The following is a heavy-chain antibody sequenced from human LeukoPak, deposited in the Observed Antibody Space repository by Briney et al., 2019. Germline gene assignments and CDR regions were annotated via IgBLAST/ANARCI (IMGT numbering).Heavy chain of an antibody. Sequence: KAGGSLRLSCAASGFTFSSYSMNWVRQAPGKGLEWVSSISSSSSYIYYADSVKGRFTISRDNAKNSLYLQMNSLRAEDTAVYYCAREWLPGLNFGYFDYWGQGTLVTVSS. J-gene: IGHJ4*02. CDR3: AREWLPGLNFGYFDY. CDR1: GFTFSSYS. CDR2: ISSSSSYI. D-gene: IGHD5-24*01. V-gene: IGHV3-21*01.